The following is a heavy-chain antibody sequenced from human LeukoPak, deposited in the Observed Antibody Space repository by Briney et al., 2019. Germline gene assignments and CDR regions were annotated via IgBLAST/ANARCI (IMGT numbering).Heavy chain of an antibody. J-gene: IGHJ4*02. CDR2: FDPKDGET. CDR1: GYTLTELS. D-gene: IGHD3-22*01. Sequence: GASVKVSCKVSGYTLTELSMHWVRQAPGKGLEWMGGFDPKDGETIYAQKFQGRVTMTEDTSTDTAYMELSSLRSEDTAVYYCATDPHSSGYYPKTYWGQGTLVTVSS. V-gene: IGHV1-24*01. CDR3: ATDPHSSGYYPKTY.